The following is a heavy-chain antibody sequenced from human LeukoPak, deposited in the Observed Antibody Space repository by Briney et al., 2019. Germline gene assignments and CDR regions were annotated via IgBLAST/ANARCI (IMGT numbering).Heavy chain of an antibody. CDR1: GGSVSRFY. V-gene: IGHV4-59*08. CDR2: VSYSGST. D-gene: IGHD3-9*01. CDR3: ARAPTRSSNLVTGYLFDS. Sequence: SETLSLTCTVSGGSVSRFYWSWLRQPPGKGLEWIGYVSYSGSTEYSPSLKSRVTISVDTSRNQFSLKLTSVTAADTAVYYCARAPTRSSNLVTGYLFDSWGQGILVTVSS. J-gene: IGHJ4*02.